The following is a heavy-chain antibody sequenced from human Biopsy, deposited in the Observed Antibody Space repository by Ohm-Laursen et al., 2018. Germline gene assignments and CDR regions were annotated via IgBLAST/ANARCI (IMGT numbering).Heavy chain of an antibody. CDR3: ARFPLGAYDSGGSYRAVENWYFDL. Sequence: ASVKVSCKASGGTFTNYAISWVRQAPGQGLEWVGGIIPLFNTANYAQKFQGRVTITADKSTTTAYMELSSLRSEDTAIYYCARFPLGAYDSGGSYRAVENWYFDLWGRSTLVTVSS. CDR2: IIPLFNTA. CDR1: GGTFTNYA. V-gene: IGHV1-69*06. J-gene: IGHJ2*01. D-gene: IGHD3-22*01.